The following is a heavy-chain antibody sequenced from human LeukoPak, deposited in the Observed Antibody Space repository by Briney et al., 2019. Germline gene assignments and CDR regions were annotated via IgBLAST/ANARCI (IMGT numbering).Heavy chain of an antibody. CDR3: ARGHTAVTRHFDF. CDR1: GFTFTTYS. V-gene: IGHV3-21*01. J-gene: IGHJ4*02. CDR2: ISSGSSAI. Sequence: PGGSLRLSCEASGFTFTTYSMTWVRQAPGKGLEGVSIISSGSSAIFSADALKGRFTISRDDAKNLLYLDMNSLRAEDTAVYYCARGHTAVTRHFDFWGQGTLVTVSS. D-gene: IGHD4-17*01.